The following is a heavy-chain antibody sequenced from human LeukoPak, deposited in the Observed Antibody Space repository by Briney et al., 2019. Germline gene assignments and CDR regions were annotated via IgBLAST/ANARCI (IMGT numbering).Heavy chain of an antibody. CDR1: GGSFSGYY. CDR3: ARGLLYYYDSSGYYYYYYMDV. J-gene: IGHJ6*03. V-gene: IGHV4-34*01. D-gene: IGHD3-22*01. CDR2: IDHSGST. Sequence: SETLSLTCAVYGGSFSGYYWSWIRQPPGKGLEWIGEIDHSGSTNYNPSLKSRVTISVDTSKNQFSLKLSSVTAADTAVYYCARGLLYYYDSSGYYYYYYMDVWGKGTTVTVSS.